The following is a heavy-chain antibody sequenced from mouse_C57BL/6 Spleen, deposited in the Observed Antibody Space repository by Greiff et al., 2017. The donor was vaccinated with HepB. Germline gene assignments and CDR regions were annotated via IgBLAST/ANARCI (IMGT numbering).Heavy chain of an antibody. D-gene: IGHD1-3*01. CDR1: GFTFSSYA. Sequence: EVQLVESGEGLVKPGGSLKLSCAASGFTFSSYAMSWVRQTPEKRLEWVAYISSGGDYIYYADTVKGRFTISRDNARNTLYLQMSSLKSEDTAMYYCTRDKSKTYAMDYWGQGTSVTVSS. J-gene: IGHJ4*01. CDR2: ISSGGDYI. CDR3: TRDKSKTYAMDY. V-gene: IGHV5-9-1*02.